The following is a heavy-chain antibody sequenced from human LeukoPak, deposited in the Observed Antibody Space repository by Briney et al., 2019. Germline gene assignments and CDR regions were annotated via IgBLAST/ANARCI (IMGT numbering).Heavy chain of an antibody. CDR3: AKDHDTAMALYYFDY. Sequence: ASVKVSCKAFGYTFTSNYMHWVRQAPGQGPEWMGVISPSGGSTTYAQKFQGRVTLTRDMSTSTDYLELSSLRSEDTAVYYCAKDHDTAMALYYFDYWGQGTLVTVSS. J-gene: IGHJ4*02. CDR1: GYTFTSNY. D-gene: IGHD5-18*01. CDR2: ISPSGGST. V-gene: IGHV1-46*01.